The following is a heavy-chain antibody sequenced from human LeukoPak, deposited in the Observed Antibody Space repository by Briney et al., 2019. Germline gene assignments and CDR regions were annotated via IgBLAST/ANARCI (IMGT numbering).Heavy chain of an antibody. J-gene: IGHJ6*02. Sequence: GGSLRLSCAASGFIFSSYGMHWVRQAPGKGLEWVAVIWFDGTNKYSADSVRGRFTISRDNSKNTLYLQMNSLRAEDTAVYYCARGRYCTNGVCYDYNFYGLDVWGQGTTVTVSS. D-gene: IGHD2-8*01. V-gene: IGHV3-33*01. CDR3: ARGRYCTNGVCYDYNFYGLDV. CDR1: GFIFSSYG. CDR2: IWFDGTNK.